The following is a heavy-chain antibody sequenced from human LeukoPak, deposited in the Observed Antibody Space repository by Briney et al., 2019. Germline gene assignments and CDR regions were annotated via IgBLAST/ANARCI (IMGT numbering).Heavy chain of an antibody. Sequence: ASVKVSCKASGYTFTSYGISWVRQAPGQGLEWMGWISAYNGNTNYAQKLQGRVTMTTDTSTSTAYMELRSLRSDDTAVYYCARDRPYYYGSGSRLYNWFDPWGQGTLVTVSS. CDR2: ISAYNGNT. CDR1: GYTFTSYG. CDR3: ARDRPYYYGSGSRLYNWFDP. J-gene: IGHJ5*02. D-gene: IGHD3-10*01. V-gene: IGHV1-18*01.